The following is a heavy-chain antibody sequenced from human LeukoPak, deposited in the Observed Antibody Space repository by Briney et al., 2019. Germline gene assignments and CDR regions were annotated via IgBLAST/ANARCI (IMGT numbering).Heavy chain of an antibody. D-gene: IGHD5-18*01. J-gene: IGHJ3*02. CDR1: GFTFSSYG. CDR3: AARWGYNGFDI. CDR2: ISYDGSKK. V-gene: IGHV3-33*05. Sequence: GGSLRLSCAASGFTFSSYGMHWVRQTPGKGLEWVAVISYDGSKKYYADSVKGRFTISRDNSKNTLYLQMNSLRAEDTALFYCAARWGYNGFDIWGQGTMVAVSS.